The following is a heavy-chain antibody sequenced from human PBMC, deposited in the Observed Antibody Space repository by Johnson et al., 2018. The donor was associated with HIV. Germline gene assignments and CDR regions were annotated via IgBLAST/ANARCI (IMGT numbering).Heavy chain of an antibody. V-gene: IGHV3-20*04. CDR1: GFTFSRYA. J-gene: IGHJ3*02. CDR2: INWNGGRT. D-gene: IGHD4-17*01. CDR3: TTAVDGAPDAFDI. Sequence: VQLVESGGGVVQPGRSLRLSCAPSGFTFSRYAMHWVRQAPGKGLEWVSGINWNGGRTGYADSVKGRFTISRDNAKNSLYLQMNSLKTEDTAVNYCTTAVDGAPDAFDIWGQGTMVTVSS.